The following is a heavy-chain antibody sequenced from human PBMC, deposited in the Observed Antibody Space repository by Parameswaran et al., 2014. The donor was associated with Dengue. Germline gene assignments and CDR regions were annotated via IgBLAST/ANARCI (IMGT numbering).Heavy chain of an antibody. Sequence: RWIRQPPGKGLEWVSAISGSGGSTYYADSVKGRFTISRDNSKNTLYLQMNSLRAEDTAVYYCAKTPSDYYFDYWGQGTLVTVSS. CDR2: ISGSGGST. CDR3: AKTPSDYYFDY. D-gene: IGHD2-2*01. J-gene: IGHJ4*02. V-gene: IGHV3-23*01.